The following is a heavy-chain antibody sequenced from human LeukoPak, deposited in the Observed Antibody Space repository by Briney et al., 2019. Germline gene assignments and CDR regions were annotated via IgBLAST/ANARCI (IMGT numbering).Heavy chain of an antibody. D-gene: IGHD6-13*01. Sequence: GGSLILSCAASGFTFSSYWVHWVRQAPGKGLVWVSRTNSDGSSTLYADSVKGRFTISRDNAKNTLYLQMDSLRAEDTAVYYCARAGIAAAGTKGGLDYWGQGTLVTVSS. CDR1: GFTFSSYW. CDR2: TNSDGSST. J-gene: IGHJ4*02. CDR3: ARAGIAAAGTKGGLDY. V-gene: IGHV3-74*01.